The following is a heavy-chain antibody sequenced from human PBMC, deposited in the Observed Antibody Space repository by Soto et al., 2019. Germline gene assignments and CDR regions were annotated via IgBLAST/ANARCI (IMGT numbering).Heavy chain of an antibody. D-gene: IGHD3-9*01. CDR3: AKDKGRYSSSFNPPWGYDILTGYPPACYFDY. J-gene: IGHJ4*02. CDR2: ISGSGGST. V-gene: IGHV3-23*01. CDR1: GFTFSSYA. Sequence: GGSLRLSCAASGFTFSSYAMSWVRQAPGKGLEWVSAISGSGGSTYYADSVKGRFTISRDNSKNTLYLQMNSLRAEDTAVYYCAKDKGRYSSSFNPPWGYDILTGYPPACYFDYWGQGTLVTVSS.